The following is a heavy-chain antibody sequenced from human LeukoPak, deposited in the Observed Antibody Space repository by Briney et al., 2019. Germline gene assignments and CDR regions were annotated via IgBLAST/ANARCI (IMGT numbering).Heavy chain of an antibody. CDR1: GGSIRGSS. CDR3: ARGDGGYSYGPSRPFDY. CDR2: IYSNGTS. D-gene: IGHD5-18*01. J-gene: IGHJ4*02. V-gene: IGHV4-59*12. Sequence: SETLSLTCTVSGGSIRGSSWSWIRQPPGKGLEWIGSIYSNGTSSYSPSLKSRVTISVDRSKNQFSLKLSSVTAADTAVYYCARGDGGYSYGPSRPFDYWGQGTLVTVSS.